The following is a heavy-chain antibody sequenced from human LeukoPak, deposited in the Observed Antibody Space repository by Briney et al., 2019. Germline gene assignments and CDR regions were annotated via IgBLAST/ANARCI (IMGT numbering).Heavy chain of an antibody. CDR1: GGSISGYY. Sequence: SETLSLTCSVSGGSISGYYWSWIRQPPGKGLEWMGYIHYTGSTNYNPSLKSRVTISVDTSKRQVYLTLRSVTAADTAVYYCARDIYGSGHGWFDTWGQGRLVAVSS. CDR2: IHYTGST. CDR3: ARDIYGSGHGWFDT. V-gene: IGHV4-59*01. J-gene: IGHJ5*02. D-gene: IGHD3-10*01.